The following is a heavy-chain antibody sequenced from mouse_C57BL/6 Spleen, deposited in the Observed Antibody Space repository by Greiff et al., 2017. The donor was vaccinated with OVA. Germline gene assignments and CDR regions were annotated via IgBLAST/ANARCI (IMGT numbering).Heavy chain of an antibody. J-gene: IGHJ4*01. CDR3: AREDYDGSYYAMDY. V-gene: IGHV1-54*01. Sequence: QVQLQQSGAELVRPGTSVKVSCKASGYAFTNYLIEWVKQRPGQGLEWIGVINPGSGGTNYNEKFKGKATLTADKSSSTAYMQLSSLTSEDSAVYVCAREDYDGSYYAMDYWGQGTSVTVSS. CDR2: INPGSGGT. CDR1: GYAFTNYL. D-gene: IGHD2-4*01.